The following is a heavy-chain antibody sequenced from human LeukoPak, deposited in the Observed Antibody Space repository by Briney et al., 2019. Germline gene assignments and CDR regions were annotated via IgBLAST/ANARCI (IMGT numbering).Heavy chain of an antibody. CDR3: ARDVVPAATYNWFDP. CDR1: GFTFSSYW. D-gene: IGHD2-2*01. CDR2: INSDGSST. V-gene: IGHV3-74*01. J-gene: IGHJ5*02. Sequence: GGSLRLSCAASGFTFSSYWMHWVRQAPGKGLVWVSRINSDGSSTIYADSVKGRFTISRDNAKNTLYLQMNSLRAEDTAVYYCARDVVPAATYNWFDPWGQGPLVTVSS.